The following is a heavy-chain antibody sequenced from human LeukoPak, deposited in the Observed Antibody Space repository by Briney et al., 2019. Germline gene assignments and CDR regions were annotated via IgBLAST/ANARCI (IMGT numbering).Heavy chain of an antibody. CDR3: ARDRPYYYDSSGYTNFDY. V-gene: IGHV3-30*02. J-gene: IGHJ4*02. CDR2: IQYDGSNK. D-gene: IGHD3-22*01. CDR1: GFSFSSYG. Sequence: GGSLRLSCVASGFSFSSYGIHWVRQAPGKGLEWVAFIQYDGSNKYYADSVQGRFTISRDNSKNTLYLQMNSLRAEDTAVYYCARDRPYYYDSSGYTNFDYWGQGTLVTVSS.